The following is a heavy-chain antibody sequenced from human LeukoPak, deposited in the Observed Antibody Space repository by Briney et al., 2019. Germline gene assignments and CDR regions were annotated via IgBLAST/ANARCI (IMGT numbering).Heavy chain of an antibody. D-gene: IGHD7-27*01. CDR2: IYTGGST. CDR3: ARGPSTWADY. V-gene: IGHV3-66*01. Sequence: GGSLRLSCAASGFTVSSNYMSWVRQAPGKGLEWVSLIYTGGSTYYADSVKGRFTISRDNANNSLYLQMNSLRAEDTAVYFCARGPSTWADYWGQGTLVFVSS. J-gene: IGHJ4*02. CDR1: GFTVSSNY.